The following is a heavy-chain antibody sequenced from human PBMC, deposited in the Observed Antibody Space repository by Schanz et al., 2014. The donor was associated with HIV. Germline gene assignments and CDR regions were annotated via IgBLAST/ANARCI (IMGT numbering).Heavy chain of an antibody. D-gene: IGHD2-15*01. V-gene: IGHV3-9*01. CDR3: AKPYCSGGSCPALPAGGMDV. CDR1: GFTFDEYA. Sequence: EVQLVESGGGLVQPGGSLRLFCAASGFTFDEYAMHWVRQVPGKGLEWVSGISWNSGSIGYADSVKGRFTISRDNAKNPLYLQMNSLRAEDTALYYCAKPYCSGGSCPALPAGGMDVWGQGTTVTVSS. J-gene: IGHJ6*02. CDR2: ISWNSGSI.